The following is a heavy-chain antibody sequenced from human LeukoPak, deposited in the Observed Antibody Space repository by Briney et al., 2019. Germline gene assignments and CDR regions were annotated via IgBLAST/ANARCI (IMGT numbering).Heavy chain of an antibody. CDR1: GGSISSGGYY. V-gene: IGHV4-61*02. J-gene: IGHJ1*01. CDR2: IYTSGST. D-gene: IGHD4-23*01. Sequence: SQTLSLTCTVSGGSISSGGYYWSWTRQPAGKGLEWIGRIYTSGSTNYNPSLKSRVTISVDTSKNQFSLKLSSVTAADTAVYYCARGEGVVTAFEYFQHWGQGTLVTVSS. CDR3: ARGEGVVTAFEYFQH.